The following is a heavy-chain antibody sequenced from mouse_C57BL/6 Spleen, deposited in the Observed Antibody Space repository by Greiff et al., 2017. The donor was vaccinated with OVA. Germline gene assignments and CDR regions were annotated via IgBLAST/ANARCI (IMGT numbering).Heavy chain of an antibody. CDR2: INPGSGGT. D-gene: IGHD2-1*01. V-gene: IGHV1-54*01. CDR1: GYAFTNYL. CDR3: ARWGNGAY. Sequence: QVQLQQSGAELVRPGPSVKVSCKASGYAFTNYLIEWVKQRPGQGLEWIGVINPGSGGTNYNEKFKGKATLTADKSSSTAYMQLSSLTSEDAAVYFCARWGNGAYWGQGTLVTVSA. J-gene: IGHJ3*01.